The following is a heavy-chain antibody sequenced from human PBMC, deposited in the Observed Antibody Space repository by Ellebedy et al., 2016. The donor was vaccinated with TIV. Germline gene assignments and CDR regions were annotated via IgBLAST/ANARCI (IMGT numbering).Heavy chain of an antibody. D-gene: IGHD3-10*01. V-gene: IGHV4-34*01. CDR3: ARGSLRWWLRFGLGGVFDY. CDR1: GGSFSGYY. Sequence: SETLSLXCAVYGGSFSGYYWSWIRQPPGKGLEWIGEINHSGSTNYNPSLKSRVTISVDTSKNQFSLKLSSVTAADTAVYYCARGSLRWWLRFGLGGVFDYWGQGTLVTVSS. J-gene: IGHJ4*02. CDR2: INHSGST.